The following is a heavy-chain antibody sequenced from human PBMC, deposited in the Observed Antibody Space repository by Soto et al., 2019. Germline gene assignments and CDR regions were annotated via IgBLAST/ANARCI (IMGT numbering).Heavy chain of an antibody. Sequence: GGSLRLSCAASGFTFSSYAMHWVRQAPGKGLEWVAVISYDGSNKYYADSVKGRFTISRDNSKNTLYLQMNSLRAEDTAVYYCARYYGDYDRNYYYGMDVWGQGTTVTVS. CDR1: GFTFSSYA. J-gene: IGHJ6*02. D-gene: IGHD4-17*01. CDR2: ISYDGSNK. V-gene: IGHV3-30-3*01. CDR3: ARYYGDYDRNYYYGMDV.